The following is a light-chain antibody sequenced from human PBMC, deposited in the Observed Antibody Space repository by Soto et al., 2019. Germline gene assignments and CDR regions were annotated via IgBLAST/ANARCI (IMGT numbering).Light chain of an antibody. CDR3: QQYGSSPPT. V-gene: IGKV3-20*01. Sequence: GLSQSPGTLSLSPGERATLSCRASQSVSSSYLAWYQQKPGQAPRLLIYGASSRATGIPDRFSGSGSGTDFTLTISRLEPEDFAVYYCQQYGSSPPTFGQGTKVDIK. CDR1: QSVSSSY. CDR2: GAS. J-gene: IGKJ1*01.